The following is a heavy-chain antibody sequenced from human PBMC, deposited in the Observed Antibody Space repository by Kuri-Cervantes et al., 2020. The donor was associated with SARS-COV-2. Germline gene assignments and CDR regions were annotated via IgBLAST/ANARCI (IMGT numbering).Heavy chain of an antibody. J-gene: IGHJ4*02. D-gene: IGHD3-3*01. CDR2: IYYSGST. Sequence: GSLRLSCTVSGGSISSSSYYWGWIRQPPGKGLEWIGSIYYSGSTYYNPSLKSRVTISVDTSKNQFSLKLSSVTAADTAVYYCARTTPYDFWSGYYSGCYFDYWGQGTLVTVSS. CDR1: GGSISSSSYY. CDR3: ARTTPYDFWSGYYSGCYFDY. V-gene: IGHV4-39*01.